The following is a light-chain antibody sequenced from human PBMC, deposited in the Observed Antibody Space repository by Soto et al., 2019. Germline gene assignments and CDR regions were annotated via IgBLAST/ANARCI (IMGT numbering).Light chain of an antibody. CDR1: QSISTY. J-gene: IGKJ1*01. Sequence: DIQMTQSPSSLSASVGDTVTISCRASQSISTYVTWYQQKPGKAPKLLIYAASNLQGGVPSRFSGSGSGTHVTLTISSLQPDDFATYYCLEPYSTPWTFGQGTKVEIK. CDR3: LEPYSTPWT. CDR2: AAS. V-gene: IGKV1-39*01.